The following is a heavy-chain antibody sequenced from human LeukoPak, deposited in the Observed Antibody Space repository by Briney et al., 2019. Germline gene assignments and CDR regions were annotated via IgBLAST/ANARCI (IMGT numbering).Heavy chain of an antibody. D-gene: IGHD6-19*01. CDR3: AGGGRVAVAGTGYYYYYMDV. CDR1: GGSISSGSYY. J-gene: IGHJ6*03. V-gene: IGHV4-61*02. Sequence: SETLSHTCTVSGGSISSGSYYWTWIRQPAGEGLEWIGRINTSGSTNYNPSLKSRVTISVDTSKNQFSLKLSSVTAADTAVYYCAGGGRVAVAGTGYYYYYMDVWGKGTTVTVSS. CDR2: INTSGST.